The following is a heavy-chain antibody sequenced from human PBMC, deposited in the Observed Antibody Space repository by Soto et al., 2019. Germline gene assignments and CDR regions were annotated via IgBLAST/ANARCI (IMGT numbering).Heavy chain of an antibody. CDR2: VNPIVSMS. V-gene: IGHV1-69*04. J-gene: IGHJ4*02. Sequence: QVQLVQSGAEVKRPGSSVKVSCKASGDTFNFYSINWVRQAPGLGLEWMGRVNPIVSMSNYAQRFQGRVTXTXDXSTSTAYMELSGLRSEDTAIYYCATSYGSGYRAFDYWDQGALVTVSS. CDR1: GDTFNFYS. D-gene: IGHD3-10*01. CDR3: ATSYGSGYRAFDY.